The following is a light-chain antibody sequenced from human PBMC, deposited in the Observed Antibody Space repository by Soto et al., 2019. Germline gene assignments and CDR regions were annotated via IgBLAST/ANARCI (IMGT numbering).Light chain of an antibody. CDR3: QQYPRYLFT. Sequence: DIQMTQSPSTVSASVGERVTITCRASQSITTWLAWYQQKPGKAPKLLIYKASSLESGVPSRFSGSGSGTDFTLTISSLQPDDFATYYCQQYPRYLFTFATGTTVHIK. V-gene: IGKV1-5*03. CDR1: QSITTW. CDR2: KAS. J-gene: IGKJ3*01.